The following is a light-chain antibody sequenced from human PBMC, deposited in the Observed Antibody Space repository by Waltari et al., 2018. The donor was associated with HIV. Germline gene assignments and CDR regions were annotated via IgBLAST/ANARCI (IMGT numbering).Light chain of an antibody. CDR3: QQYGRSLT. Sequence: EIVLTQSPGTLSLYPGERATLSCRASQSGDSSYLAWYQQKPVQAPRLLISGASIRATGIPDRFSGSGSGTDFTLTIRRLEPEDFAVYYCQQYGRSLTFGGGTKVEIK. CDR2: GAS. J-gene: IGKJ4*01. V-gene: IGKV3-20*01. CDR1: QSGDSSY.